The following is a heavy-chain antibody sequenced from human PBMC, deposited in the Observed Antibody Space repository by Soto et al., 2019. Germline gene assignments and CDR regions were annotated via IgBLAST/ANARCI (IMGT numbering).Heavy chain of an antibody. D-gene: IGHD3-10*01. J-gene: IGHJ4*02. CDR3: ARVSSGSYSDY. CDR2: IYYSGST. CDR1: GGSIRSSTYY. Sequence: PSXTRSLTCTVSGGSIRSSTYYWVWIRQPPGKGLEWIGSIYYSGSTYYNPSLKSRVTISVDTSKNQFSLKLSSVTAADTAVYYCARVSSGSYSDYWGQGTLVTVSS. V-gene: IGHV4-39*01.